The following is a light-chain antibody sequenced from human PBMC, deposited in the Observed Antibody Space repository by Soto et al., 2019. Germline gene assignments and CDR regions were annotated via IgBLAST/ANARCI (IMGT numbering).Light chain of an antibody. CDR1: NSDVGRYNS. CDR3: FSYTANDNWV. CDR2: AVR. J-gene: IGLJ3*02. Sequence: QSALTQPHSVSGSPGQSVTISCTGTNSDVGRYNSVSWYQQLPGKAPKIIISAVRQRPSGVPDRFSGSKSGNTASLTISGRQADDEADYFCFSYTANDNWVFGGGTKVTVL. V-gene: IGLV2-11*01.